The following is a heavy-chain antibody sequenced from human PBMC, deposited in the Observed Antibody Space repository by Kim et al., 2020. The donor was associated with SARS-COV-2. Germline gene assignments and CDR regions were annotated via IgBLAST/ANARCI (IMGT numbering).Heavy chain of an antibody. CDR3: ARIRYFDWLNNYYYYGMDV. V-gene: IGHV1-69*13. Sequence: SVKVSCKASGGTFSSYAISWVRQAPGQGLEWMGGIIPIFGTANYAQKFQGRVTITADESTSTAYMELSSLRSEDTAVYYCARIRYFDWLNNYYYYGMDVWGQGTTVTVSS. J-gene: IGHJ6*02. CDR1: GGTFSSYA. CDR2: IIPIFGTA. D-gene: IGHD3-9*01.